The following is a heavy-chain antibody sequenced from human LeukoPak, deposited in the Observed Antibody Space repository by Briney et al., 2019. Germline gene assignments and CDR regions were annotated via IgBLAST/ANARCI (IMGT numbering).Heavy chain of an antibody. CDR2: ISSSGSRT. J-gene: IGHJ4*02. CDR1: GFTFSTYA. V-gene: IGHV3-23*01. D-gene: IGHD5-12*01. CDR3: AKEVWHGNTGWHLFDY. Sequence: GGSLRLSCATSGFTFSTYAMSWVRQAPGKGLEWVSAISSSGSRTYYAESVKGRFTISRDRSKNTLYLQMNSLRVEDTARYYCAKEVWHGNTGWHLFDYWGQGILVTVSS.